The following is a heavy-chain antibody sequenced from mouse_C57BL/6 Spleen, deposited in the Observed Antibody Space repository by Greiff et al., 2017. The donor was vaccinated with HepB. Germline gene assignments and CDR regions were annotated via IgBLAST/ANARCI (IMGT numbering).Heavy chain of an antibody. D-gene: IGHD4-1*01. CDR3: TREAGTEYYAMDY. V-gene: IGHV5-9-1*02. J-gene: IGHJ4*01. CDR2: ISSGGDYI. CDR1: GFTFSSYA. Sequence: VESGEGLVKPGGSLKLSCAASGFTFSSYAMSWVRQTPEKRLEWVAYISSGGDYIYYADTVKGRFTISRDNARNTLYLQMSSLKSEDTAMYYCTREAGTEYYAMDYWGQGTSVTVSS.